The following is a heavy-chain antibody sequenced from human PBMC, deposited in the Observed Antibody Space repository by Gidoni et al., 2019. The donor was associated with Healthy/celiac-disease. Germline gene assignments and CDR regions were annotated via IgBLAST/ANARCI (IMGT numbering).Heavy chain of an antibody. CDR3: ARIAAAGTPPNWFDP. V-gene: IGHV4-39*01. D-gene: IGHD6-13*01. J-gene: IGHJ5*02. Sequence: QLQLQESGPGLVKPSETLSLPCTVSGGSISSSSYYWGWIRQPPGKGLEWIGSIYYSGSTYYNPSLKSRVTISVDTSKNQFSLKLSSVTAADTAVYYCARIAAAGTPPNWFDPWGQGTLVTVSS. CDR2: IYYSGST. CDR1: GGSISSSSYY.